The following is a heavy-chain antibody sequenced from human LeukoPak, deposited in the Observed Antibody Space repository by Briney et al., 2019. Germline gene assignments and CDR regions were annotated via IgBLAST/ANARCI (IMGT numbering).Heavy chain of an antibody. Sequence: ASVKVSCKATGYTFTSYGISWVRQAPGQGLEWMGWISSNSDNTNYAQKLQGRVTMTTDTSTSTAYMELRSLRSDDTAVYYCATRPSGSDRFFPYFDYWGQGTLVTVSS. CDR1: GYTFTSYG. D-gene: IGHD1-1*01. CDR3: ATRPSGSDRFFPYFDY. J-gene: IGHJ4*02. CDR2: ISSNSDNT. V-gene: IGHV1-18*01.